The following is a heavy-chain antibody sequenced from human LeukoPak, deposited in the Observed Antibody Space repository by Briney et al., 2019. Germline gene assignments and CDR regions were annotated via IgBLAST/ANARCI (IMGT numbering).Heavy chain of an antibody. J-gene: IGHJ4*02. D-gene: IGHD3-10*01. V-gene: IGHV4-38-2*02. CDR3: AGNNANYGSGSYYGDY. Sequence: SETLSLTCTVSGYSISSGYYWGWIRQPPGKGLEWIRSIYHSGNTFYNPSLKSRVTISVDTSKNQFSLKLSSVTAADTAVYYCAGNNANYGSGSYYGDYWGQGTLVTVSS. CDR2: IYHSGNT. CDR1: GYSISSGYY.